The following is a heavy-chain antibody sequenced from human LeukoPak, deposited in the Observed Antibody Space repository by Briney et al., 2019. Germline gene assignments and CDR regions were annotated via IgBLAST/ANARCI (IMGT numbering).Heavy chain of an antibody. J-gene: IGHJ3*02. CDR3: VRTYCSTTSCYRDTSDI. CDR2: IYTSGST. V-gene: IGHV4-4*07. Sequence: SETLSLTCTGSGASISSYYWSWIRQPAGKGLEWIGRIYTSGSTKYNPSLKSRVTMSVGTSKNKFSLKLSSVTAADTAVYYCVRTYCSTTSCYRDTSDIWGQGTMVTVSS. D-gene: IGHD2-2*01. CDR1: GASISSYY.